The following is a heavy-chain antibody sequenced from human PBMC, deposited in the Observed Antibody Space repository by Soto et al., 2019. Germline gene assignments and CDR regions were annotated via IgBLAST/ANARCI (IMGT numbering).Heavy chain of an antibody. V-gene: IGHV3-74*01. CDR2: INSDGSST. J-gene: IGHJ4*02. Sequence: PGGSLRLSCAASGFTFSNYWMHWVRQAPGKGLVWVSRINSDGSSTSYADSVKGRFTISRDNSKNTLYLQMNSLRAEDTAVYYCAYSSGWLPFDYWGQGTLVTVSS. CDR1: GFTFSNYW. CDR3: AYSSGWLPFDY. D-gene: IGHD6-19*01.